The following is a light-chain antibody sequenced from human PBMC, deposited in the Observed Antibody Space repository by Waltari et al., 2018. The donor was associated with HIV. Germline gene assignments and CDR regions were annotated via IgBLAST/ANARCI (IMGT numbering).Light chain of an antibody. CDR1: QDIGNY. Sequence: DTQMTQSPSSLSASVGDRITITCQASQDIGNYLNWYQHKPGKAPKLLIYDAVNLEAGVPSRCRGSGSGTHFTFSISSLQPEDIATYYCQQYYDVVYTFAQGTKVDMK. J-gene: IGKJ2*01. CDR3: QQYYDVVYT. CDR2: DAV. V-gene: IGKV1-33*01.